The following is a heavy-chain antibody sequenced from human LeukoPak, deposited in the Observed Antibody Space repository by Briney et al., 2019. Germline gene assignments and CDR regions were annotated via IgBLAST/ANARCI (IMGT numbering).Heavy chain of an antibody. V-gene: IGHV3-7*01. Sequence: GGSLRLSCAASGFTFSSYSMTWVRQAPGKGLEWVANIKQDESEKYYVDSVKGRFTISRDNAKNSLYLQMNSLRAEDTAVYYCARAGSSWYEDDAFDIWGQGTMVTVST. CDR2: IKQDESEK. J-gene: IGHJ3*02. D-gene: IGHD6-13*01. CDR3: ARAGSSWYEDDAFDI. CDR1: GFTFSSYS.